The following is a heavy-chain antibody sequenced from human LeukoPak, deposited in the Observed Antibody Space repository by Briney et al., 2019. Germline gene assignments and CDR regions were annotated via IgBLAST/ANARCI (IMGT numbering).Heavy chain of an antibody. V-gene: IGHV4-4*07. D-gene: IGHD6-6*01. CDR3: ARGGAYSSSYYYYMDV. CDR2: IYTSGST. Sequence: SETLSLTCTVSGGSISSYYWSWIRQPAGKGLEWIGRIYTSGSTNYNPSLKSRVTISVDKSKNQFSLKLGSVTAADTAVYYCARGGAYSSSYYYYMDVWGKGTTVTVSS. J-gene: IGHJ6*03. CDR1: GGSISSYY.